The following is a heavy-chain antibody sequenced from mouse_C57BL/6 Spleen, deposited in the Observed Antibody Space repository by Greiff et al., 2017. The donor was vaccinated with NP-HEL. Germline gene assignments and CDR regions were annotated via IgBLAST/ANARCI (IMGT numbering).Heavy chain of an antibody. CDR3: ARDDYEDYAMDY. Sequence: EVQLQESGGDLVKPGGSLKLSCAASGFTFSSYGMSWVRQTPDKRLEWVATISSGGSYTYYPDSVKGRFTISRDNAKNTLYLQMSSLKSEDTAMYYCARDDYEDYAMDYWGQGTSVTVSS. D-gene: IGHD2-4*01. V-gene: IGHV5-6*01. CDR2: ISSGGSYT. CDR1: GFTFSSYG. J-gene: IGHJ4*01.